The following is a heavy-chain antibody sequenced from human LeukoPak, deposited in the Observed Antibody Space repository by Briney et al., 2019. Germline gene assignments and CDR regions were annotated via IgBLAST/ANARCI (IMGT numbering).Heavy chain of an antibody. D-gene: IGHD3-22*01. J-gene: IGHJ1*01. V-gene: IGHV4-59*01. Sequence: SETLSLTCTVSGGSIGSYYWSWIRQPPGKGLEWIGYIYYSGSTNYNPSLKSRVTISVDTSKNQFSLKLSSVTAADTAVYYCATYYYDSSGQHKTTEYFQHWGQGTLVTVSS. CDR3: ATYYYDSSGQHKTTEYFQH. CDR2: IYYSGST. CDR1: GGSIGSYY.